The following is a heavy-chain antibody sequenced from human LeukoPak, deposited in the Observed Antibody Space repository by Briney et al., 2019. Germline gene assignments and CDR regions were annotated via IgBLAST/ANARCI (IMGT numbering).Heavy chain of an antibody. Sequence: GGSLRPSCAASGFTFSNYGMHWVRQAPGKGLEWAAFIRHDGSKIYYADSVKGRFTISRDSSKSTLYLQTNSLRAEDTAVYYCATTVIPTAYQGTYYMDVWGKGTTVFVSS. CDR2: IRHDGSKI. J-gene: IGHJ6*03. CDR1: GFTFSNYG. D-gene: IGHD2-2*01. CDR3: ATTVIPTAYQGTYYMDV. V-gene: IGHV3-30*02.